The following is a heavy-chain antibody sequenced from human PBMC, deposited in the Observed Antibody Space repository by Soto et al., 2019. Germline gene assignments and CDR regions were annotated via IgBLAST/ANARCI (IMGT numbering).Heavy chain of an antibody. CDR2: MNPNSGNT. CDR1: GYTFTSYD. Sequence: GASVKVSCKASGYTFTSYDINWVRQATGQGLEWMGWMNPNSGNTGYAQKFQGRVTMTRNTSISTAYMELSSLRSEDTAVYYCARGYCSSTSCYYYYYMDVWGKGTXVTVSS. J-gene: IGHJ6*03. CDR3: ARGYCSSTSCYYYYYMDV. D-gene: IGHD2-2*01. V-gene: IGHV1-8*01.